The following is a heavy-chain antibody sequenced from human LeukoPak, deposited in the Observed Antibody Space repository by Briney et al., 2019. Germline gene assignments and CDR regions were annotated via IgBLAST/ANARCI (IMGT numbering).Heavy chain of an antibody. J-gene: IGHJ4*02. CDR2: ISYDGSNK. Sequence: GRSLRLSCAASGFTFSSYGMHWVRQAPGKGLEWVAVISYDGSNKYYADSVKGRFTISRGNSKNTLYLQLNSLRAEDTAVYHCARGYYYDSSGYYFDHWGQGTLVTVSS. CDR1: GFTFSSYG. D-gene: IGHD3-22*01. CDR3: ARGYYYDSSGYYFDH. V-gene: IGHV3-30*03.